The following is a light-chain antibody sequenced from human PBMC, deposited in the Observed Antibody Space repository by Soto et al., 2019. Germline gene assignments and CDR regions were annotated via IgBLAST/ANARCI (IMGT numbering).Light chain of an antibody. V-gene: IGKV1-27*01. CDR1: QGIGTY. CDR2: AAS. CDR3: QNHNNAPWT. Sequence: DIKMTQSPSSLSASVGARVTITCRASQGIGTYLAWYQQKSGKVPKLLIYAASTLQSGVPSRFSGSRSGTDFTLTISSLQPEDVATYYCQNHNNAPWTFGQGTKVEIQ. J-gene: IGKJ1*01.